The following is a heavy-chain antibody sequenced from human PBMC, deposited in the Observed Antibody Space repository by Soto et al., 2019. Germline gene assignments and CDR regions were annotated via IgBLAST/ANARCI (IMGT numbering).Heavy chain of an antibody. V-gene: IGHV3-48*01. D-gene: IGHD5-12*01. J-gene: IGHJ4*02. CDR3: ASVIVATIMVFDY. CDR2: ISSSSTI. CDR1: GFTFSSYS. Sequence: GGSLRLSCAASGFTFSSYSMNWVRQAPGKGLEWVSYISSSSTIYYADSVKGRFTISRDNAKNSLYLQMNSLRAEDTAVYYCASVIVATIMVFDYWGQGTLVTVSS.